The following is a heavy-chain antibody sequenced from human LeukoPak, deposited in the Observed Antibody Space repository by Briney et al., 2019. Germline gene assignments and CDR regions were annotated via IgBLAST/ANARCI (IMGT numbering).Heavy chain of an antibody. Sequence: SVKVSCKASGGTFSSYAISWVRQGPGQGLEWMGGIIPIFGTANYAQKFQGRVTITTDESTSSAYMELSSLRSEDTAVYYCARGSYYDFWSDRFYYMDVWGKGTTVTVSS. CDR3: ARGSYYDFWSDRFYYMDV. CDR2: IIPIFGTA. J-gene: IGHJ6*03. V-gene: IGHV1-69*05. CDR1: GGTFSSYA. D-gene: IGHD3-3*01.